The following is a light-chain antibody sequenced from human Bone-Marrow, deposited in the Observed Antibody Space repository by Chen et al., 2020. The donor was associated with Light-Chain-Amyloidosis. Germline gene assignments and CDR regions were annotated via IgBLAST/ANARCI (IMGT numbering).Light chain of an antibody. J-gene: IGLJ1*01. CDR2: AVS. CDR3: SSFTSSSSYV. Sequence: QSALTQPASVSGSPGQAITTSCPGTSGDVGTYNYVSWYQQHPGKAPKVMIYAVSNRPSGVSNRFSGSKSGNTASLTISGLQAEDEADYYCSSFTSSSSYVFGPGTKVTVL. CDR1: SGDVGTYNY. V-gene: IGLV2-14*01.